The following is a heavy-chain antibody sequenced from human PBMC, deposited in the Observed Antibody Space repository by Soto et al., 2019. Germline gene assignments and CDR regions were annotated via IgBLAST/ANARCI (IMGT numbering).Heavy chain of an antibody. V-gene: IGHV3-49*04. Sequence: GGSLRLSCTASGFTFGDYAMSWVRQAPGKGLEWLGFIRSNAYGGTTEYAASVKGRFTISRDDSKSIAYLQMNSLNTEDIDVYYCTRGTTGNFDYWGQGTLVTVSS. CDR2: IRSNAYGGTT. CDR3: TRGTTGNFDY. CDR1: GFTFGDYA. J-gene: IGHJ4*02.